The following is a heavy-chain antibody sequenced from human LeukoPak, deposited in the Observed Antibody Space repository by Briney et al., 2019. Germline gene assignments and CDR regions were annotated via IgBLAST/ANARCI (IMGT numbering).Heavy chain of an antibody. J-gene: IGHJ4*02. V-gene: IGHV3-49*04. CDR1: GFTFGDYA. CDR3: TRDVTVTFDD. Sequence: GRSLRLSCTASGFTFGDYAMSWVRQAPGKGLEWVGFIRSKAYGGTTEYAASVNGRFTISRDDSKTIAYLQMNSLKTEDTAVYYCTRDVTVTFDDWGQGTLVTVSS. CDR2: IRSKAYGGTT. D-gene: IGHD4-17*01.